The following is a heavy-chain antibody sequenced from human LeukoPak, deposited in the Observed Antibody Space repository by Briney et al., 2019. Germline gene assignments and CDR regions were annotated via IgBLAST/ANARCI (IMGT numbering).Heavy chain of an antibody. J-gene: IGHJ4*02. Sequence: ASVKVSCKASGYTFTSYYMHWVLQAPGQGLEWMGIINPSGGSTSYAQKFQGRVTMTRDTSTSTVYMELSSLRSEDTAVYYCARETPGAYGDYFIDYWGQGTLVTVSS. D-gene: IGHD4-17*01. CDR3: ARETPGAYGDYFIDY. V-gene: IGHV1-46*01. CDR1: GYTFTSYY. CDR2: INPSGGST.